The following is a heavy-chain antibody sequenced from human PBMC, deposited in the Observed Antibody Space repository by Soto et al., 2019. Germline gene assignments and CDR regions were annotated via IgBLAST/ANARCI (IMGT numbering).Heavy chain of an antibody. V-gene: IGHV1-3*01. D-gene: IGHD2-8*01. CDR1: GYTFTSYA. Sequence: SVKVSCKASGYTFTSYATHWVRQAPGQRLEWMGWINAGNGNTKYSQKFQGRVTITRDTSASTAYMELSSLRSEDTAVYYCARDQGSGVRHPQSYYYYGMDVWGQGTTVTVSS. CDR2: INAGNGNT. J-gene: IGHJ6*02. CDR3: ARDQGSGVRHPQSYYYYGMDV.